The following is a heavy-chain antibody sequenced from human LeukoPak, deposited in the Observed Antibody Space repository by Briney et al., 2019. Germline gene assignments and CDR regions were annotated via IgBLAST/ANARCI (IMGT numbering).Heavy chain of an antibody. D-gene: IGHD5-18*01. J-gene: IGHJ4*02. Sequence: GGSLRLSCAASGFTFSNAWMSWVRQAPGKGLEWVGRIKSKTDGGTTDYAAPVKGRFTISRDDSKNTLYLQMNSLKTEDTAVYYCTTAWYGYEYFDYWGQGTLVTVSS. CDR3: TTAWYGYEYFDY. CDR1: GFTFSNAW. CDR2: IKSKTDGGTT. V-gene: IGHV3-15*01.